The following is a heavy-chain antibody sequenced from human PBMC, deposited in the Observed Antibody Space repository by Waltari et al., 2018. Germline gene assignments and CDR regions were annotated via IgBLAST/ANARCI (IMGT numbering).Heavy chain of an antibody. CDR3: ASRIAARPLYYYFDY. CDR1: GGSISSSSYY. CDR2: IYYSGST. J-gene: IGHJ4*02. Sequence: QLQLQESGPGLVKPSETLSLTCTVSGGSISSSSYYWGWIRPPPGKGLEWIGSIYYSGSTYYNPSLKSRVTISVDTSKNQFSLKLSSVTAADTAVYYCASRIAARPLYYYFDYWGQGTLVTVSS. V-gene: IGHV4-39*01. D-gene: IGHD6-6*01.